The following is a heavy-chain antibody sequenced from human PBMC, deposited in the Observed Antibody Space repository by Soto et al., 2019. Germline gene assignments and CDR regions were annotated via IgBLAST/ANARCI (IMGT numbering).Heavy chain of an antibody. D-gene: IGHD2-2*01. V-gene: IGHV1-18*01. Sequence: QVQLVQSAGEVKKPGASVKVSCKASGYSFTSYGISWVRRAPGQGLEWMGWISPYNGHTQFVGRFQGRVTMTTDKSTKTAYIELRNLRSDDTAHYYCARDLTIVPATHPRLENYGMDVWGQGTTVIVSS. CDR1: GYSFTSYG. J-gene: IGHJ6*02. CDR3: ARDLTIVPATHPRLENYGMDV. CDR2: ISPYNGHT.